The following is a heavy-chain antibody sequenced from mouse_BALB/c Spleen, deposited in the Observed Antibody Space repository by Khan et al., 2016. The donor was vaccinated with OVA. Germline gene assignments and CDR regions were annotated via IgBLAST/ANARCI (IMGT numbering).Heavy chain of an antibody. CDR3: ARETARALHAMDY. CDR2: IDPENGNT. J-gene: IGHJ4*01. D-gene: IGHD3-2*01. V-gene: IGHV14-1*02. Sequence: VQLKQSGAGLVRPGALVKLSCKVSGFNIKDYYMHWVKQRPEQGLEWIGWIDPENGNTIYDSKFQGKASITADTSSNTAYLQLSSLTSEDTAVYNCARETARALHAMDYWGQGTSVTVSS. CDR1: GFNIKDYY.